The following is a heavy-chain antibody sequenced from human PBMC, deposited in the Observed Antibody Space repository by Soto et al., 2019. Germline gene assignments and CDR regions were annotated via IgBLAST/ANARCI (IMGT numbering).Heavy chain of an antibody. V-gene: IGHV3-7*01. CDR2: IKEDGSVK. CDR3: ARDCACIYYSPDY. Sequence: EVQLVESGGGLVQPGGSLRLSCTASGFTFSEYWMTWVRQAPGKGLECVANIKEDGSVKYYVDSVKGRFTISRDNANTSPYLQMDSLRDEDTAIYCCARDCACIYYSPDYWGQGAVVTVSS. J-gene: IGHJ4*02. D-gene: IGHD2-15*01. CDR1: GFTFSEYW.